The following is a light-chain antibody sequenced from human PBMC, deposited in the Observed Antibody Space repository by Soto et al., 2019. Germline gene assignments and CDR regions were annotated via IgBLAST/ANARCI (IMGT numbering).Light chain of an antibody. J-gene: IGKJ2*01. CDR2: GAS. V-gene: IGKV3-20*01. CDR3: QQYGHSPPYT. CDR1: QSVSYTY. Sequence: EIVLTQSPGTLSLSPGERATLSCRASQSVSYTYLAWYQQKPGQAPRLLIYGASTRAAGIPDRFSGSGSGTDFTLTIRRLEPEGFAVYYCQQYGHSPPYTFGQGTKLEIK.